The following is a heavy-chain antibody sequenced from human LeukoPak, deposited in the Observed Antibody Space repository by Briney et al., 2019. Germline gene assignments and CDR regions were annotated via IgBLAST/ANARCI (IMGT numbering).Heavy chain of an antibody. J-gene: IGHJ6*02. CDR2: ISAYNGNT. V-gene: IGHV1-18*01. CDR3: ARDCSSTSCQEGYYYYYGMDV. Sequence: ASVKVSYKASGYTFTSYGISWARQAPGQGLEWMGWISAYNGNTNYAQKLQGRVTMTTDTSTSTAYMELRSLRSDDTAVYYCARDCSSTSCQEGYYYYYGMDVWGQGTTVTVSS. CDR1: GYTFTSYG. D-gene: IGHD2-2*01.